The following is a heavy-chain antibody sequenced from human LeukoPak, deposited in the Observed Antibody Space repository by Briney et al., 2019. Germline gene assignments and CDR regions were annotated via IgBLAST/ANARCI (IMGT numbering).Heavy chain of an antibody. Sequence: PGGSLRLSCAASGFTFSNYAMNWVRQAPGKGLEWFSAISGSGGSTYYADSVKGRFTISRDNSKNTLYLQMNSLRAEDTAVYYCAKDVVRCSGGSCYPDAFDIWGQGTMVTVSP. CDR3: AKDVVRCSGGSCYPDAFDI. CDR2: ISGSGGST. V-gene: IGHV3-23*01. CDR1: GFTFSNYA. D-gene: IGHD2-15*01. J-gene: IGHJ3*02.